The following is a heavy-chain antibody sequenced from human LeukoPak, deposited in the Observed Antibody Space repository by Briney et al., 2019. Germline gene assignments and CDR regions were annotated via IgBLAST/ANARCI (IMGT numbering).Heavy chain of an antibody. CDR2: IYYSGST. V-gene: IGHV4-59*01. CDR1: GGSINNYY. J-gene: IGHJ4*02. D-gene: IGHD4-17*01. Sequence: SETLSLTCTVSGGSINNYYWSWIRQPPGKGLEWIGYIYYSGSTNYNPSLKGRVSISVDTSKNHFSLRLSSVTAADTAVYYCARVYNGDYGFDYWGQGTLVTVSS. CDR3: ARVYNGDYGFDY.